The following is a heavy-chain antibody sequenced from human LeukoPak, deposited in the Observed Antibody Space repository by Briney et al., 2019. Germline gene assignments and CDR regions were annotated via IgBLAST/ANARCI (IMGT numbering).Heavy chain of an antibody. CDR2: XXXXXXXX. Sequence: GGSLRLSCAASGFTLSSYWMHWVRQAPGKGXXWVXRXXXXXXXXXXXXXXXXXXTISRDNAKNTLYLQMNSLRVEDTAVYYCARFSPPPTWGQGTLVTVSS. CDR1: GFTLSSYW. J-gene: IGHJ4*02. V-gene: IGHV3-74*01. CDR3: ARFSPPPT.